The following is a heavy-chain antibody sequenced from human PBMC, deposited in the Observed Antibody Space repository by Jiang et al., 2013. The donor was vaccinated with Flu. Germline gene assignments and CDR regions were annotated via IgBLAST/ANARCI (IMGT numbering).Heavy chain of an antibody. Sequence: SGSGLVKPSETLSLTCTVSGGSISSYYWSWIRQPPGKGLEWIGYIYYSGSTNYNPSLKSRVTISVDTSKNQFSLKLSSVTAADTAVYYCARASGDHEYFQHWGQGTLVTVPS. CDR2: IYYSGST. V-gene: IGHV4-59*01. D-gene: IGHD4-17*01. J-gene: IGHJ1*01. CDR3: ARASGDHEYFQH. CDR1: GGSISSYY.